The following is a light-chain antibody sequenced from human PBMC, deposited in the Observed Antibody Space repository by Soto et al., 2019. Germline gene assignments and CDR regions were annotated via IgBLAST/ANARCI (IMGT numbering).Light chain of an antibody. CDR2: DVS. CDR3: SSFRRGNTEVV. V-gene: IGLV2-14*03. J-gene: IGLJ3*02. CDR1: SSDIGGFNF. Sequence: QSVLTQPASVSGSPGQSITISCSGTSSDIGGFNFVSWYEQHPGKAPKLIIFDVSDRPSGVSDRFSGSKSGTTASLTISGLQAEDEAAYYCSSFRRGNTEVVFGGGTKLTVL.